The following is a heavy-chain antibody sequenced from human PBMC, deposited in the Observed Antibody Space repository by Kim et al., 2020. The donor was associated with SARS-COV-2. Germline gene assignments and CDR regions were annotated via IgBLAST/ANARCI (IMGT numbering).Heavy chain of an antibody. Sequence: DSVKGRFTISRDKSKNTLYLQMNSLRAEDTAVYYCAKVVSLVVITREFDYWGQGTLVTVSS. CDR3: AKVVSLVVITREFDY. V-gene: IGHV3-23*01. J-gene: IGHJ4*02. D-gene: IGHD3-22*01.